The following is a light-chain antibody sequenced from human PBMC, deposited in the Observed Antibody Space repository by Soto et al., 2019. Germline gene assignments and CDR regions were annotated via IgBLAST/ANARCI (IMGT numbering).Light chain of an antibody. Sequence: EIVLTQSPATLSLSPGERATLSCRASQGVTTYLAWYQQKPGQAPRLLIYNASNRATGIPARFSGSGSGTDFTLTISSLEPEDFAVYYCQQRTIWPLTFGGGTKVEI. CDR1: QGVTTY. J-gene: IGKJ4*01. CDR3: QQRTIWPLT. CDR2: NAS. V-gene: IGKV3-11*01.